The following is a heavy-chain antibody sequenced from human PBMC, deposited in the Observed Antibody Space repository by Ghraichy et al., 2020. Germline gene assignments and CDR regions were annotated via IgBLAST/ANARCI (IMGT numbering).Heavy chain of an antibody. CDR3: AREGPDSGSYYDY. CDR2: IYSGGST. Sequence: GGSLRLSCAASGFTVSSNYMSWVRQAPGKGLEWVSVIYSGGSTYYADSVKGRFTISRDNSKNTLYLQMNSLRAEDTAVYYCAREGPDSGSYYDYWGQGTLVTVSS. D-gene: IGHD1-26*01. V-gene: IGHV3-53*01. CDR1: GFTVSSNY. J-gene: IGHJ4*02.